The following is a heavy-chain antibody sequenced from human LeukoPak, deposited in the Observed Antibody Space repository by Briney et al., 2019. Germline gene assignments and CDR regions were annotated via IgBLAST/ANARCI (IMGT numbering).Heavy chain of an antibody. CDR3: AKEVDVAAFDY. V-gene: IGHV3-30-3*01. Sequence: PGRSLRLSCAASGFTFSSYAMHWVRQAPGKGLEWVAVISYDGSNKYYADSVRGRFTISRENSKNTLYQQMHTLRAEDTAVYYCAKEVDVAAFDYWGQGTLVTVSS. CDR1: GFTFSSYA. J-gene: IGHJ4*02. D-gene: IGHD6-19*01. CDR2: ISYDGSNK.